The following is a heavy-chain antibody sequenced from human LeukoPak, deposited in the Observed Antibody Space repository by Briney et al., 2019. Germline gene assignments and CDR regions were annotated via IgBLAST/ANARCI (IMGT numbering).Heavy chain of an antibody. D-gene: IGHD6-13*01. CDR2: IIPIFGTA. J-gene: IGHJ4*02. Sequence: GASVKVSCKASGGTFSSYAISWVRQAPGQGLEWMGGIIPIFGTANYAQKFRGSVTITADESTSTAYMELSSLRSEDTAVYYCARVVAAAGKEVDYWGQGTLVTVSS. V-gene: IGHV1-69*13. CDR1: GGTFSSYA. CDR3: ARVVAAAGKEVDY.